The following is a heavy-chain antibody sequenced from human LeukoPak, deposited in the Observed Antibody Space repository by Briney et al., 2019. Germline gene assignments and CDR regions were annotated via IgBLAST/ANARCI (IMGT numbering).Heavy chain of an antibody. J-gene: IGHJ6*03. V-gene: IGHV3-20*04. D-gene: IGHD2-15*01. CDR2: INWNGGST. Sequence: GGSLRLSCAASGFTFDDYGMSWVRQAPGKGLEWVSAINWNGGSTGYADSVKGRFTISRDNAKNSLYLQMNSLRAEDTAVYYCARAGYCSGGSCRLSYYMDVWGKGTTVTVSS. CDR3: ARAGYCSGGSCRLSYYMDV. CDR1: GFTFDDYG.